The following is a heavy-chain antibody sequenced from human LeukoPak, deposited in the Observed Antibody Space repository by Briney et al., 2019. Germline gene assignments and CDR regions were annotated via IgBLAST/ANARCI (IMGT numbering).Heavy chain of an antibody. CDR2: IYYSGST. CDR1: GGSISSSSYY. Sequence: SETLSLTCTVSGGSISSSSYYWGWIRQPPGKGLEWIGSIYYSGSTNYNPSLKSRVTISVDTSKNQFSLKLSSVTAADTAVYYCARGYGDYLDYWGQGTLVTVSS. J-gene: IGHJ4*02. CDR3: ARGYGDYLDY. V-gene: IGHV4-39*07. D-gene: IGHD4-17*01.